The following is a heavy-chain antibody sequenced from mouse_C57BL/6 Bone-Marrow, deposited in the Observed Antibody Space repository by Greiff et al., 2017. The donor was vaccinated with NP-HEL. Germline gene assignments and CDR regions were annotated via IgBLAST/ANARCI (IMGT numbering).Heavy chain of an antibody. D-gene: IGHD1-1*01. V-gene: IGHV1-69*01. Sequence: QVQLKQSGAELVMPGASVKLSCKASGYTFTSYWMHWVKQRPGQGLEWIGEIDPSDSYTNYNQKFKGKSTLTVDKSSSTAYMQLSSLTSEDSAVYYCARYDYGSSYGFAYWGQGTLVTVSA. CDR3: ARYDYGSSYGFAY. CDR2: IDPSDSYT. CDR1: GYTFTSYW. J-gene: IGHJ3*01.